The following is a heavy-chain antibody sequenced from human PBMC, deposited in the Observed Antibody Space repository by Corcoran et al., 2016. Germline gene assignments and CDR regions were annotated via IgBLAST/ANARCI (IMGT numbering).Heavy chain of an antibody. D-gene: IGHD2-2*02. CDR1: GFTFSSYG. J-gene: IGHJ4*02. Sequence: QVQLVESGGGVVQPGRSLRLSCAASGFTFSSYGMHWVRQAPGKGLEWVAVIWYDGSNKYYADSVKGRFTISRDNSKNTLYLQMNSLRAEATAVYYCARGFNAAIRGYCDDWGQGTLVTVSS. V-gene: IGHV3-33*01. CDR2: IWYDGSNK. CDR3: ARGFNAAIRGYCDD.